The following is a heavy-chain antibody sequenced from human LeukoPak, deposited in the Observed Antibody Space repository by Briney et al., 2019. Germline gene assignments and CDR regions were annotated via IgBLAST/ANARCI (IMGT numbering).Heavy chain of an antibody. CDR1: GFPFSSYA. J-gene: IGHJ5*02. CDR3: AKSPDDYGDYVPSWFDP. Sequence: PGGSLRLSCAASGFPFSSYAMNWVRQAPGKGLEWVSAIGGAGGTYYADSVKGRFTISRDNSKNTLYLQMNSLRAEDTAEYYCAKSPDDYGDYVPSWFDPWGQGTLVTVSS. V-gene: IGHV3-23*01. CDR2: IGGAGGT. D-gene: IGHD4-17*01.